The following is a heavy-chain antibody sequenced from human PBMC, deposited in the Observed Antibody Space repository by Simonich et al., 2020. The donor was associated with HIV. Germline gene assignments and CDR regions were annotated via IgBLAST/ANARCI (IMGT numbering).Heavy chain of an antibody. CDR2: IYYSGNT. D-gene: IGHD7-27*01. Sequence: QLQLQESGPGLVKPSETLSLTCPVSGGSISISLYYWGWSRQPPGKGLEWIGSIYYSGNTYYNPSLKSRLTISVDTSKNQFSLKLSSVTAADTAVYYCARQGGAIGLGYWGQGTLVTVSS. J-gene: IGHJ4*02. CDR1: GGSISISLYY. CDR3: ARQGGAIGLGY. V-gene: IGHV4-39*01.